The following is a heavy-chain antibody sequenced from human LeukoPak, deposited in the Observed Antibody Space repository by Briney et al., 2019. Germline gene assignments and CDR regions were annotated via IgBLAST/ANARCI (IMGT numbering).Heavy chain of an antibody. Sequence: SETLSLTCAVYGGPFSGYYWSWIRQPPGKGLEWIGEINHSGSINYNPSLKSRVTISVDTSKNQFSLKLSSVTAADTAVYYCARDRSTAAIRVLGEYYGMDVWGQGTTVTVSS. CDR3: ARDRSTAAIRVLGEYYGMDV. CDR1: GGPFSGYY. D-gene: IGHD2-2*01. CDR2: INHSGSI. V-gene: IGHV4-34*01. J-gene: IGHJ6*02.